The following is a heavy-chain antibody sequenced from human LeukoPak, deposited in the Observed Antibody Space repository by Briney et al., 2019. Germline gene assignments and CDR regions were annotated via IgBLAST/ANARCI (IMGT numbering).Heavy chain of an antibody. Sequence: GGSLRPSCAASGFTFDDYAMNWVRQAPGKGLEWVSGINWNGDSTGYVDSVKGRFTISRDNAKNSLYLQMNSLRAEDTAVYYCARAGVPAAIFHWFDPWGQGTLVTVSS. CDR2: INWNGDST. CDR1: GFTFDDYA. CDR3: ARAGVPAAIFHWFDP. V-gene: IGHV3-20*04. J-gene: IGHJ5*02. D-gene: IGHD2-2*01.